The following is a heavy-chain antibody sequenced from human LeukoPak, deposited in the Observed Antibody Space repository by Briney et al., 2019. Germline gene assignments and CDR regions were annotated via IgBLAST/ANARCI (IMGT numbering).Heavy chain of an antibody. V-gene: IGHV3-23*01. J-gene: IGHJ4*02. Sequence: GGSLRLSCAASGFTFSSYAMSWVRQAPGKGLEWVSAISGSGGSTYYADSVKGRFTISRDNSKNTLYLHMNSLRAEDTAVYYCATDSRGYPGYFDYWGQGTLVTVSS. CDR1: GFTFSSYA. CDR2: ISGSGGST. D-gene: IGHD3-22*01. CDR3: ATDSRGYPGYFDY.